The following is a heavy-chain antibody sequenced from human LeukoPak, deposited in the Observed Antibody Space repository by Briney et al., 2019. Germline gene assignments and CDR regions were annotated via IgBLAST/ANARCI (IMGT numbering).Heavy chain of an antibody. CDR3: ARLSLGYYYYMDV. D-gene: IGHD3-16*01. V-gene: IGHV4-61*05. J-gene: IGHJ6*03. Sequence: SETLSLTCSVSGGSISNRTYYWGWIRQPPGKGLEWIGYIYHSGNTKYNPSLKSRVTILIDTSKNQFSLKLSSVTAADTAVYYCARLSLGYYYYMDVWGKGTTVTVSS. CDR2: IYHSGNT. CDR1: GGSISNRTYY.